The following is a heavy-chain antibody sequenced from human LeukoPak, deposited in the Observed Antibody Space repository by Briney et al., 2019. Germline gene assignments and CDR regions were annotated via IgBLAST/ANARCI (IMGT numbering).Heavy chain of an antibody. V-gene: IGHV3-7*01. Sequence: GGSLRLSCAASGFTFSSYWMSWVRQAPGKGLEWVANIKQDGSEKYYVDSVKGRFTISRDNAKNSLYLQMNSLRAEDTAVYYCARVYYYDPPDAFDIWGQGTMVTVSS. D-gene: IGHD3-22*01. CDR2: IKQDGSEK. CDR3: ARVYYYDPPDAFDI. CDR1: GFTFSSYW. J-gene: IGHJ3*02.